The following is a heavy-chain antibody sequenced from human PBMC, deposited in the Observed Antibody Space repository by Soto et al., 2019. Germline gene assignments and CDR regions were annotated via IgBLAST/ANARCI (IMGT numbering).Heavy chain of an antibody. CDR2: IWADGSKK. J-gene: IGHJ4*02. Sequence: QVQLVESGGGVVQTGRSLGLSCAASGFTFSTSGMHWVRQAPGKGLEWVAVIWADGSKKYYVDSVKGRFTISRDNSENTLYLQMNSLRAEDTAVYYCVTSYGDYGPAYWGQGTLVTVSS. CDR3: VTSYGDYGPAY. V-gene: IGHV3-33*01. CDR1: GFTFSTSG. D-gene: IGHD4-17*01.